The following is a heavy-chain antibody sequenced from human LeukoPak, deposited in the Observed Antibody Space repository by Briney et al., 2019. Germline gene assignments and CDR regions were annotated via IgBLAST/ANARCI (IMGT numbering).Heavy chain of an antibody. CDR1: GGSFSGYY. CDR2: INHSGST. D-gene: IGHD1-1*01. J-gene: IGHJ6*02. Sequence: SETLSLTCAVYGGSFSGYYWSWIRQPPGKGLEWIGEINHSGSTNYNPSLKSRVTISVDTSKNQFFLKLSSVTAADTAVYYCARFRNANYYYYGMDVWGQGTTVTVSS. V-gene: IGHV4-34*01. CDR3: ARFRNANYYYYGMDV.